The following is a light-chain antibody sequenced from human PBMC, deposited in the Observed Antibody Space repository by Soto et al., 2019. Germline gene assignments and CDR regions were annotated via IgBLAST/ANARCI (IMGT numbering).Light chain of an antibody. J-gene: IGKJ2*01. CDR1: QSIGSY. CDR3: QQNYNMPYT. V-gene: IGKV1-39*01. CDR2: AVS. Sequence: DIQMTQSPSSLSASIGGRVIITCRASQSIGSYVNWYQQKPGKVPSLLIYAVSTLHGGVPSRFSGSGSGTDFALTISSLHPEDFATYYCQQNYNMPYTFGQGTTLEIK.